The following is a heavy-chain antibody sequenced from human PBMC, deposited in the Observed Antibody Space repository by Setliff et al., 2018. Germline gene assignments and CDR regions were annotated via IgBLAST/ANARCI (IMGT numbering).Heavy chain of an antibody. CDR3: VRVTSGRLDFDY. Sequence: AASVKVSCKASASTFTAYYVHWVRQAPGQGPEWLGIINIGGGSASYAQKFQGRVTITWVTSISTAYMELSSLRSEDTAVYYCVRVTSGRLDFDYWGQGTPVTV. CDR1: ASTFTAYY. CDR2: INIGGGSA. D-gene: IGHD6-19*01. J-gene: IGHJ4*02. V-gene: IGHV1-46*01.